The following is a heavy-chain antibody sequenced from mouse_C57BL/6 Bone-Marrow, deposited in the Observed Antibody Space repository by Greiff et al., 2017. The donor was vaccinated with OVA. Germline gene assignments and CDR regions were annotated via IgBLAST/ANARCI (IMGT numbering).Heavy chain of an antibody. J-gene: IGHJ1*03. CDR1: GFSLTSYG. V-gene: IGHV2-2*01. CDR2: IWSGGST. Sequence: VKLMESGPGLVQPSQSLSITCTVSGFSLTSYGVHWVRQSPGKGLEWLGVIWSGGSTDYNAAFISRLSISKDNSKSQVFFKMNSLQADDTAIYYCARMGYYGSSWYFDVWGTGTTVTVSS. CDR3: ARMGYYGSSWYFDV. D-gene: IGHD1-1*01.